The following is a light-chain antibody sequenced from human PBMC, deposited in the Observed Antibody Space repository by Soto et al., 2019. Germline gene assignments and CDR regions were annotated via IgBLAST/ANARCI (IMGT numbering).Light chain of an antibody. CDR1: SSNIGAGYD. V-gene: IGLV1-40*01. Sequence: QSVLTQPLSVSGAPGQRVTISCSGSSSNIGAGYDVQWYRQFPGTAPKLIIYANSDRPSGVPDRFSGSKSGTSASLAITGLQAEDEADYYCQSYDSSLIVSKVFGTGTKVTVL. J-gene: IGLJ1*01. CDR2: ANS. CDR3: QSYDSSLIVSKV.